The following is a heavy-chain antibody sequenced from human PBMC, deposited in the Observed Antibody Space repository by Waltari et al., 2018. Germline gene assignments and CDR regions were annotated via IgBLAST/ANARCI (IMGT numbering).Heavy chain of an antibody. V-gene: IGHV1-2*06. CDR2: INPNTGAT. CDR1: GYTSNPYE. D-gene: IGHD3-10*01. Sequence: QVQLVQSGAELKKPGASVKVSCKASGYTSNPYEIHWVRQAPGQGLEWMGRINPNTGATDFAQKFQGRVTLTTDTSITTAYMFLSSLTSDDTAIYFCARDRGGFGELLAYWGQGTLVTVSS. CDR3: ARDRGGFGELLAY. J-gene: IGHJ4*02.